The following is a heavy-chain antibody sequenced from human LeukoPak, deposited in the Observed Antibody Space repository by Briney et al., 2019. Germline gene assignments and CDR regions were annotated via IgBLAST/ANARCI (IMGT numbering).Heavy chain of an antibody. V-gene: IGHV3-30-3*01. J-gene: IGHJ4*02. D-gene: IGHD3-3*01. CDR2: ISYDGSNK. CDR3: ARDPGVLRFLEWPFDY. CDR1: GFTFSSYA. Sequence: PGGSLRLSCAASGFTFSSYAMHWVRQAPGKGLEWVAVISYDGSNKYYADSVKGRFTISRDNSKNTLYLQMNSLRAEDTAVYYCARDPGVLRFLEWPFDYWGQGTLVTVSS.